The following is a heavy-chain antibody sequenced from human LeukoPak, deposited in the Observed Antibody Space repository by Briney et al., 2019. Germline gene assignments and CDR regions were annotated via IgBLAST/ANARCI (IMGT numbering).Heavy chain of an antibody. CDR1: GFTFSNYW. V-gene: IGHV3-7*01. Sequence: GGSLRLSCVASGFTFSNYWMAWVRRAPGRGLEDMAKIKEDGREEYYVDSVRGRFTISRDNAKNSLYLQMNSLRGEDTAVYYCARGEKRFLVPSGFDIWGQGTMVTVSS. D-gene: IGHD2-8*02. CDR2: IKEDGREE. J-gene: IGHJ3*02. CDR3: ARGEKRFLVPSGFDI.